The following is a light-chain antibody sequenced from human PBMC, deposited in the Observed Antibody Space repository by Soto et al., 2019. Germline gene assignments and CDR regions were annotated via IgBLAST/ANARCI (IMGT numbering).Light chain of an antibody. J-gene: IGKJ1*01. CDR2: AAS. CDR3: HQYCSSPQT. Sequence: EIVLTQSPGTLSLSPGERATLSCRASHSVTSNYLAWYQPKPGQAPRLLIYAASGRASGIPDRISGSVSGRDVIHAISRLEPAELSVYYCHQYCSSPQTLGQGTRGDI. CDR1: HSVTSNY. V-gene: IGKV3-20*01.